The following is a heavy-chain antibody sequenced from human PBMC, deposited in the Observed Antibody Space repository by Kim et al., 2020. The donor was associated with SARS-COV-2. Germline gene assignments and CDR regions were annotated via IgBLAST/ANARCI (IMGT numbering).Heavy chain of an antibody. V-gene: IGHV3-30*18. D-gene: IGHD1-26*01. CDR2: ISYDGSNK. CDR3: AKALVGATNEYYFDY. CDR1: GFTFSSYG. J-gene: IGHJ4*02. Sequence: GGSLRLSCAASGFTFSSYGMHWVRQAPGKGLEWVAVISYDGSNKYYADSVKGRFTISRDNSKNTLYLQMNSLRAEDTAVYYCAKALVGATNEYYFDYWGQGTLVTVSS.